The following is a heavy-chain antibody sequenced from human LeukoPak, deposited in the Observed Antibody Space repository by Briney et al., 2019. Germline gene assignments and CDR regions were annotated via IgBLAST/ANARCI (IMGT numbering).Heavy chain of an antibody. J-gene: IGHJ3*02. CDR1: GFTFSSYW. Sequence: GGSLRLSCAASGFTFSSYWMSWVRQAPGKGLEWVANIKQDGSEKYYVDSVKGRFTISRDNAKNSLYLQMNSLRAEDTAVYYCARDLTNYYCDSSGYYSVSDAFDIWGQGTMVTVSS. V-gene: IGHV3-7*01. CDR3: ARDLTNYYCDSSGYYSVSDAFDI. CDR2: IKQDGSEK. D-gene: IGHD3-22*01.